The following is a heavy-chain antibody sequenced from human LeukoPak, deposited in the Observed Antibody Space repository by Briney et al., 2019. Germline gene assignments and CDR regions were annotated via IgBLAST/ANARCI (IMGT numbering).Heavy chain of an antibody. J-gene: IGHJ4*02. V-gene: IGHV3-48*01. CDR3: VRDDYGDGFDY. Sequence: EGSLRLSCAASGFTFSSYSMNWVRQAPGKGLEWVSYISSSSSTIYYADSVKGRFTISRDNAKNSLYLQMNSLRGEDKAVYYCVRDDYGDGFDYWGQGTLVTVSS. CDR1: GFTFSSYS. D-gene: IGHD4-17*01. CDR2: ISSSSSTI.